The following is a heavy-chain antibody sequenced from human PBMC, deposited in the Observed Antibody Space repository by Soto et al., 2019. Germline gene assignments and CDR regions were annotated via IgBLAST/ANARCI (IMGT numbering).Heavy chain of an antibody. Sequence: PGGSLRLSCAASGFTFSSYAMSWVRQAPGKGLEWVSAIRGSGGSTYYADPVKGRFTISRDNFKNTLYLKMNSQSAADPAVYSGAKGRPFGCCSIGYYPDALEIWGQGTMVTVSS. V-gene: IGHV3-23*01. D-gene: IGHD3-22*01. CDR1: GFTFSSYA. CDR2: IRGSGGST. CDR3: AKGRPFGCCSIGYYPDALEI. J-gene: IGHJ3*02.